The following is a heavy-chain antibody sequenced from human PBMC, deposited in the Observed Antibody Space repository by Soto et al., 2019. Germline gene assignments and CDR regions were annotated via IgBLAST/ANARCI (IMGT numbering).Heavy chain of an antibody. CDR3: ARVPRPGYSSGWYLMGAFDI. Sequence: SVKVSCKASGGTFSSYAISWVRQAPGQGLEWMGGIIPIFGTANYAQKFQGRVTITADKSTSTAYMELSSLRSEDTAVYYCARVPRPGYSSGWYLMGAFDIWGQGSMVTVSS. CDR1: GGTFSSYA. D-gene: IGHD6-19*01. J-gene: IGHJ3*02. V-gene: IGHV1-69*06. CDR2: IIPIFGTA.